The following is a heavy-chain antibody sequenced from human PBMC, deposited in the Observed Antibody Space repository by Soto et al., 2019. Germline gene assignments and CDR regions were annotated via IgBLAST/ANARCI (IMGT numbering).Heavy chain of an antibody. CDR3: AIITSLVRDGSDY. CDR2: IYPSGST. D-gene: IGHD3-10*01. J-gene: IGHJ4*02. Sequence: PXATLSLTCTDSGGSFSGGDYFWGWVRQPPGQGLEWIGNIYPSGSTYYNPSLRSRVTISLDTSKNQFSLRLNSVTATDTAVYFCAIITSLVRDGSDYWGQGTLVTVSS. CDR1: GGSFSGGDYF. V-gene: IGHV4-39*01.